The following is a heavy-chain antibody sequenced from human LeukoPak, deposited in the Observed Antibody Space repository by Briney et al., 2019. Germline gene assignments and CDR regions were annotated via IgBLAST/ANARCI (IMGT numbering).Heavy chain of an antibody. V-gene: IGHV1-8*01. D-gene: IGHD2-15*01. Sequence: ASVKVSCKASGYTFTSYDINWVRQATGQGLEWMGWMNPNSSNTGYAQKFQGRVTMTRNTSISTAYMELSSLRSEDTAVYYCARFLGYCSGGSCYSKSYYYYYGMDVWGQGTTVTVSS. CDR2: MNPNSSNT. CDR1: GYTFTSYD. J-gene: IGHJ6*02. CDR3: ARFLGYCSGGSCYSKSYYYYYGMDV.